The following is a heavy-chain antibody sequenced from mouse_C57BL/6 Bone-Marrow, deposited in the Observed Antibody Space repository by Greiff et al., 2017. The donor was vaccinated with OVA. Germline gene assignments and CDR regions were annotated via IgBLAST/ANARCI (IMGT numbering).Heavy chain of an antibody. V-gene: IGHV2-2*01. J-gene: IGHJ3*01. CDR2: ICSGGST. CDR1: GFSLTSYG. Sequence: QVQLKESGPGLVQPSQSLSITCTVSGFSLTSYGVHWVRQSPGKGLEWLGVICSGGSTDYNAAFISSLSISKDNSKSQVIFKMNSLHADDTAIYYCARIGYYYGRGFAYWGQGTLVTVSA. D-gene: IGHD1-1*01. CDR3: ARIGYYYGRGFAY.